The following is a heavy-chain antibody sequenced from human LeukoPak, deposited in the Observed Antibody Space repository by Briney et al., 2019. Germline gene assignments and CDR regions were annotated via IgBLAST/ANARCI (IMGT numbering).Heavy chain of an antibody. CDR2: ISYDGTTQ. CDR3: VNCREILTILIAMDD. Sequence: GGSLRHSCPCTGFIFRDFAMHWVRQAPGKGPEWVAVISYDGTTQYYADSVKGRFTISRDNSDNTLSLQMISLRAEDTAMYYWVNCREILTILIAMDDWGRGTLVTVSS. J-gene: IGHJ4*02. V-gene: IGHV3-30*03. CDR1: GFIFRDFA. D-gene: IGHD2-21*01.